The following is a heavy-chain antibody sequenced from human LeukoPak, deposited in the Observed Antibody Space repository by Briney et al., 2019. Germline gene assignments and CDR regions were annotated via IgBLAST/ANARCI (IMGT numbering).Heavy chain of an antibody. CDR2: INRDGGIT. V-gene: IGHV3-74*01. D-gene: IGHD2-15*01. CDR3: ATDGSYSTDC. Sequence: GGSLRLSCAASGFTFRTSWMHWVRQAPGKGLVWVSYINRDGGITSYADSVKGRFTISRDNVKNTLFLQMNSPRAEDTAVYYCATDGSYSTDCRGQGTLVTVSS. J-gene: IGHJ4*02. CDR1: GFTFRTSW.